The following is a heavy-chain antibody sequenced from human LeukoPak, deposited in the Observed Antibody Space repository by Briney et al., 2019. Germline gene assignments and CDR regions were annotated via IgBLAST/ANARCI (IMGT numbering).Heavy chain of an antibody. CDR3: ARDHNYAFDN. CDR1: GFPFIEYS. Sequence: GGSLRLTCTASGFPFIEYSMDWVRQAPGKGLEWISYIGIDSGNTKYADSVRGRFTISADKAKNSLYLQMNSLRVEDTAVYYCARDHNYAFDNWGQGTLVSVAS. CDR2: IGIDSGNT. J-gene: IGHJ4*02. D-gene: IGHD1-1*01. V-gene: IGHV3-48*01.